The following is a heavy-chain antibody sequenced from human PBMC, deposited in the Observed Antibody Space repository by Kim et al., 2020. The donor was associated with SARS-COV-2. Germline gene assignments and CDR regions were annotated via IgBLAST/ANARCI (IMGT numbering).Heavy chain of an antibody. CDR2: IYYSGRT. D-gene: IGHD3-3*01. J-gene: IGHJ3*02. CDR3: ARNEMHDITIFGVVIWKDAVDI. Sequence: SETLSLTCTVSGGSVSSGSYYWSWIRQPPGKGLEWIGYIYYSGRTNYNPSLKSRATISVDTSKNQFSLKLSSVTAADTTVYYCARNEMHDITIFGVVIWKDAVDIWGQGTMVTVSS. V-gene: IGHV4-61*01. CDR1: GGSVSSGSYY.